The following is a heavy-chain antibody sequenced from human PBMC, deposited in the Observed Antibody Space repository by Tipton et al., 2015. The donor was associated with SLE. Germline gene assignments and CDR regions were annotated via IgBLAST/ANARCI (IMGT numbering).Heavy chain of an antibody. V-gene: IGHV4-59*08. J-gene: IGHJ4*02. CDR1: GASISSQY. D-gene: IGHD3-10*01. Sequence: TLSLTCTVSGASISSQYWNWIRQPPGKGLEWIGYIYYTGSTSYNPSLKSRVTIPVDMSKNQFSLKLSSVTAADTAVYYCARHRYYYGSGTYYTDYWGQGTLVTVSS. CDR3: ARHRYYYGSGTYYTDY. CDR2: IYYTGST.